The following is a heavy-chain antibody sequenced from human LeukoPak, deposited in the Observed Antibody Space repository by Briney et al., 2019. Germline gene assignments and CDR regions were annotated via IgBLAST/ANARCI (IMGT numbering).Heavy chain of an antibody. D-gene: IGHD5-12*01. CDR3: ARETVDIEATTWFDP. Sequence: GRSLRLSCAASGFTFSSYGMHWVRQAPGKGLEWVAVIWYDGSNKYYADSVKGRFTISRDNSKNTLYLQMNSLRAEDTAVYYYARETVDIEATTWFDPWGQGTLVTVSS. V-gene: IGHV3-33*01. CDR1: GFTFSSYG. J-gene: IGHJ5*02. CDR2: IWYDGSNK.